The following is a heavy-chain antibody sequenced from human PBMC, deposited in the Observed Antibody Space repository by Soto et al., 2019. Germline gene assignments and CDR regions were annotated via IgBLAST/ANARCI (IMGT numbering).Heavy chain of an antibody. CDR1: GGIMGTCSFF. Sequence: TLRLTCTGSGGIMGTCSFFGSWIRLQTGKGPEWIGSIFYAGDTYYNPSLKSRVEISLDGSQNQFSLNLRSVTAADTAVYYFARDGDYRTWFEPWGPRTLVTVSS. J-gene: IGHJ5*02. V-gene: IGHV4-31*03. CDR2: IFYAGDT. CDR3: ARDGDYRTWFEP. D-gene: IGHD4-17*01.